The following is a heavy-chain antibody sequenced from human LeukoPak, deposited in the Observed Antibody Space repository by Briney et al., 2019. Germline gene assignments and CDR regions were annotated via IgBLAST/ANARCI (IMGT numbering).Heavy chain of an antibody. CDR1: GFTFSNYA. D-gene: IGHD6-13*01. Sequence: GGSLRLSCAASGFTFSNYAMAWVRQAPGKGLEWVSILSGSGGATYYADSVKGRFTISRDNSKNTLYLQMNSLRAEDTAVYYCAKDTSKGIAAAGDYWGQGTLVTVSS. CDR2: LSGSGGAT. V-gene: IGHV3-23*01. J-gene: IGHJ4*02. CDR3: AKDTSKGIAAAGDY.